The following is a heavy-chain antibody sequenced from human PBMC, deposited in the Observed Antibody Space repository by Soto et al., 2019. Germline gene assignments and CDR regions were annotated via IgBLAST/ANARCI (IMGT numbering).Heavy chain of an antibody. CDR1: GFTFSSYS. CDR2: ISSSSSTI. J-gene: IGHJ6*02. Sequence: EVQLVESGGGLVQPGGSLRLSCAASGFTFSSYSMNWVRQAPGKGLEWVSYISSSSSTIYYADSVKGRFTISRDNAKNSLYLQMNSLRDEDTAVYYCARGMAYGDYGYYYYYGMDVWGQGTTVTVSS. CDR3: ARGMAYGDYGYYYYYGMDV. D-gene: IGHD4-17*01. V-gene: IGHV3-48*02.